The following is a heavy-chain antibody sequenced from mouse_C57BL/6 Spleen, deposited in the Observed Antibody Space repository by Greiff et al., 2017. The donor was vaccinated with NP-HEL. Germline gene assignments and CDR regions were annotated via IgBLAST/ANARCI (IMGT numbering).Heavy chain of an antibody. CDR3: ARAGKVDYGRGFSFDY. J-gene: IGHJ2*01. D-gene: IGHD1-1*01. Sequence: QVQLQQSGAELARPGASVKLSCKASGYTFTSYGISWVKQRTGQGLEWIGEIYPRSGNTYYNEKFKGKATLTADKSSSTAYMELRSLTSEDSAVYFCARAGKVDYGRGFSFDYWGQGTTLTVSS. CDR2: IYPRSGNT. V-gene: IGHV1-81*01. CDR1: GYTFTSYG.